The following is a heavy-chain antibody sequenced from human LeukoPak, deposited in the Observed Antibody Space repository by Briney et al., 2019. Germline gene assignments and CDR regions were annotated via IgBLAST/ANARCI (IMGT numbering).Heavy chain of an antibody. D-gene: IGHD6-13*01. CDR3: AREPFTTHHLGIAADGFDY. J-gene: IGHJ4*02. V-gene: IGHV4-4*07. CDR1: GGSISSYY. Sequence: SETLSLTCTVPGGSISSYYWNWIRQPAGKGVEWIGRIYTSGSTNYNPYLKSRVTMSVDTSKEQFSLKLSSVTAADTAVYYSAREPFTTHHLGIAADGFDYWGQGILVTVSS. CDR2: IYTSGST.